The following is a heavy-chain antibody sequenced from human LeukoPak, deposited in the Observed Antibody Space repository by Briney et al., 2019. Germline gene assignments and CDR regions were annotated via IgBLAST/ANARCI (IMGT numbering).Heavy chain of an antibody. CDR3: ATAGRRPTIWLEGFDY. CDR1: GYTFTVYY. D-gene: IGHD3-3*01. J-gene: IGHJ4*02. V-gene: IGHV1-2*02. CDR2: INPNSGGT. Sequence: ASVKVSCTASGYTFTVYYIHWVRQAPGQGLEWMGWINPNSGGTNYAQKFQGRVTMTRDTSINTGYMEVSRLRSDDTAVYYCATAGRRPTIWLEGFDYWGQGTLVTVSS.